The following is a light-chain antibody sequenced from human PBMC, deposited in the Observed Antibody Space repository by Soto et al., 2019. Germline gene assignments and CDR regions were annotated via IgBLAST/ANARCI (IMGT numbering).Light chain of an antibody. CDR3: QQYNKWPPYT. CDR2: GAS. CDR1: QSVSSN. V-gene: IGKV3-15*01. Sequence: EIVMTQSPATLSVSPGERATLSCRASQSVSSNLAWYQQKPGQAPRLLIYGASTRATGIPARFSGSGSGTEFTLTIRSLQSKDFAVYYCQQYNKWPPYTFGQGTKLEIK. J-gene: IGKJ2*01.